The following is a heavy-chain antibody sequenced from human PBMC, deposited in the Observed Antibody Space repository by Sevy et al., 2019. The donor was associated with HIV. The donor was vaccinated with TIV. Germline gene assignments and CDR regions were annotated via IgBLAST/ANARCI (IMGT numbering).Heavy chain of an antibody. Sequence: SETLSLTCTVSGGSISRSSYYWGWIRQTPGKGLEWIGSMYYTGSTYYNPSLKSRVTISVDASKNQFSLKLSSVTAADTAVYYCGAPPFWIDFGSDWFDPWGQGILVTVSS. D-gene: IGHD2-2*03. J-gene: IGHJ5*02. CDR2: MYYTGST. CDR1: GGSISRSSYY. V-gene: IGHV4-39*01. CDR3: GAPPFWIDFGSDWFDP.